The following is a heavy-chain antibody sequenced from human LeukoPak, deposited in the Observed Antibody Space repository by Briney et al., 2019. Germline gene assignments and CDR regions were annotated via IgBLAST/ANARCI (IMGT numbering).Heavy chain of an antibody. CDR2: ISWNSGSI. D-gene: IGHD2-2*01. J-gene: IGHJ5*01. Sequence: GGSLRLSCAASGFTFDDYAMHWVRQAPGKGLEWVSGISWNSGSIGYADSVKGRFTISRDNAKKSLYLQMNSLGVEDTALYYCAKDYCSITSCYCDSWGQGTLVTVSS. CDR3: AKDYCSITSCYCDS. CDR1: GFTFDDYA. V-gene: IGHV3-9*01.